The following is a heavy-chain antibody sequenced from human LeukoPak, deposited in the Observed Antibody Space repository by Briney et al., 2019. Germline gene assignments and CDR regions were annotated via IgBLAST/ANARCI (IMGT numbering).Heavy chain of an antibody. J-gene: IGHJ4*02. V-gene: IGHV4-59*01. CDR3: ASYYGSGTYSGYVDY. D-gene: IGHD3-10*01. CDR2: IYHSGST. CDR1: GGSISSYY. Sequence: KPSETLSLTCTVSGGSISSYYWSWIRQPPGKGLEWIGCIYHSGSTNYNPSLNSRVTMSVDTSKNQFSLRLSSVTAADTAVYYCASYYGSGTYSGYVDYWGQGTLVTV.